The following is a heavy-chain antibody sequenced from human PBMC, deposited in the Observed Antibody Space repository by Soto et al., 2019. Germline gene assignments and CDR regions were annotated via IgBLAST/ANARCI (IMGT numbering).Heavy chain of an antibody. CDR3: AVGATYFDY. CDR2: ISSTSSYV. Sequence: EVQLVESGGGLVKPGGSLRLSCAASGFTFSSYNMNWVCQAPGKGLEWVSSISSTSSYVYYADSVKGRFTISRDNAKNSLYLQMNSLRAEDTAVYFCAVGATYFDYWGQGTLVTVSS. V-gene: IGHV3-21*01. D-gene: IGHD1-26*01. J-gene: IGHJ4*02. CDR1: GFTFSSYN.